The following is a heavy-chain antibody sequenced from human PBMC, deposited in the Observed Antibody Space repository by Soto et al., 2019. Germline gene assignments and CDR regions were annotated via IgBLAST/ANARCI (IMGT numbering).Heavy chain of an antibody. CDR1: GFSFSDYY. CDR2: ISTSGSTI. Sequence: PGGSLRLSCAASGFSFSDYYMGWIRQAPGKGLEWVSYISTSGSTIYYADSVRGRFTISRDNAKNSLYLQMSSLRADDTAVYYCASGYCSSASCYRYFQHWGQGTLVTVSS. J-gene: IGHJ1*01. V-gene: IGHV3-11*01. D-gene: IGHD2-2*02. CDR3: ASGYCSSASCYRYFQH.